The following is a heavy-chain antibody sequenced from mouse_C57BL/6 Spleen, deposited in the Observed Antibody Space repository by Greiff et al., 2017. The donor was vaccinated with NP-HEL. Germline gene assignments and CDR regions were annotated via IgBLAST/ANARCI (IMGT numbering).Heavy chain of an antibody. CDR2: INPNNGGT. J-gene: IGHJ2*01. CDR1: GYTFTDYN. V-gene: IGHV1-22*01. CDR3: ARGGLRPGMYYFDY. D-gene: IGHD2-4*01. Sequence: VQLQQSGPELVKPGASVKMSCKASGYTFTDYNMHWVKQSHGKSLEWIGYINPNNGGTSYNQKFKGKATLTVNKSSSTAYMELRSLTSEDSAVYYCARGGLRPGMYYFDYWGQGTTLTVSS.